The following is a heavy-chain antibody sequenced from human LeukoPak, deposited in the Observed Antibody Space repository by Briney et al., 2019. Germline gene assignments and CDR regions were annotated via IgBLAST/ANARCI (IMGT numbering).Heavy chain of an antibody. CDR3: AASSGYYPHFDY. CDR2: IYASGST. Sequence: PSETLSLTCTVSGGSTSSYYWSWIRQPAGKGLEWIGRIYASGSTTYNPSLKSRVTISVDTSKNQFSLKLSSVTAADTAVYYCAASSGYYPHFDYWGQGTLVTVSS. V-gene: IGHV4-4*07. D-gene: IGHD3-22*01. CDR1: GGSTSSYY. J-gene: IGHJ4*02.